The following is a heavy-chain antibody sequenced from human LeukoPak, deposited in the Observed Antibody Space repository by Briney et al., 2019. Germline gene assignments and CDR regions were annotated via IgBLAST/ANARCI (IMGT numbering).Heavy chain of an antibody. Sequence: PGGSLRLSCAASGFTFSSYWMSWVRQAPGKGLEWVANIKQDGSEKYYVDSVKGRFTISRDNAKNSLYLQMNSLRAEDTAVYYCARGRDSSGYAPTDWGQGTLVTVSS. CDR3: ARGRDSSGYAPTD. V-gene: IGHV3-7*03. D-gene: IGHD3-22*01. J-gene: IGHJ4*02. CDR1: GFTFSSYW. CDR2: IKQDGSEK.